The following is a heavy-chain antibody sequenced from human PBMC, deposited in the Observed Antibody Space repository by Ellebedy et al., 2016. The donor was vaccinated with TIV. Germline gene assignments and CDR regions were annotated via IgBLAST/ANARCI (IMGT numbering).Heavy chain of an antibody. CDR3: ARDLGQKANY. Sequence: PGGSLRLSCAASGFTVSHNYMSWVRQAPGKGPEWVSVIYSGGSTYYADSVKGRFTFSRDNSKNTLYLQMNSLRAEDTAVYYCARDLGQKANYWGQGTLVTVSS. CDR1: GFTVSHNY. J-gene: IGHJ4*02. D-gene: IGHD7-27*01. V-gene: IGHV3-53*01. CDR2: IYSGGST.